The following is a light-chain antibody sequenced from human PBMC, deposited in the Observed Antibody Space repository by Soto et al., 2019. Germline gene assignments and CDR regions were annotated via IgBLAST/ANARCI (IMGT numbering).Light chain of an antibody. J-gene: IGKJ4*01. CDR3: QEVNGYPQT. CDR1: QGINNY. V-gene: IGKV1-9*01. Sequence: DIQLTQSPSFLSASVGDRVTISCRASQGINNYLAWYQQKPGKAPKLLIYGASTLQSGVPSRFSGSGSGTEFTLTISSLQPEDSATYYCQEVNGYPQTLGGGTKVEIK. CDR2: GAS.